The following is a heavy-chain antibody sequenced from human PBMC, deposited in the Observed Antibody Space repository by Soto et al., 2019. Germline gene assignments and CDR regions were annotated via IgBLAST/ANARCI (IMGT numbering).Heavy chain of an antibody. D-gene: IGHD6-13*01. J-gene: IGHJ6*02. Sequence: ASVKVSCKASGYTFTSYGISWVRQAPGQGLEWMGWISAYNGNTNYAQKLQGRVTMTTDTSTSTAYMELRSLRSDDTAVYYCARQEAAAGAHYYYGMDVWGQGATVTVSS. CDR2: ISAYNGNT. CDR3: ARQEAAAGAHYYYGMDV. V-gene: IGHV1-18*01. CDR1: GYTFTSYG.